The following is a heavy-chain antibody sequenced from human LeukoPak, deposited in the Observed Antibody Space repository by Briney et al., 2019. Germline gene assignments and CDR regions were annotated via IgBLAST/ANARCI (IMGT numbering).Heavy chain of an antibody. CDR2: IYYSGST. J-gene: IGHJ4*02. Sequence: SETLSLTCTVSGGSISSGGYYWSWIRQHPGKGLEWIGYIYYSGSTYYNPSLKSRVTISVDTSKNQFSLKLSSVTAADTAVYYCARENGNYYDSSGKPDYWGQGTLVTVSS. D-gene: IGHD3-22*01. CDR3: ARENGNYYDSSGKPDY. CDR1: GGSISSGGYY. V-gene: IGHV4-31*03.